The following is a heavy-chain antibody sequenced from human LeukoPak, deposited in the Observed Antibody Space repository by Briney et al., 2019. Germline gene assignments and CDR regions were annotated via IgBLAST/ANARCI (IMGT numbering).Heavy chain of an antibody. CDR1: GFTFSSYG. Sequence: PGRSLRLSCAASGFTFSSYGMHWVRQAPGKGLELVAVIWYDGSNKYYADSVKGRFTISRDNSKNTLYLQTNSLRAEDTAVYYCARVGPRYDSSGYYYYFDYWGQGTLVTVSS. CDR3: ARVGPRYDSSGYYYYFDY. J-gene: IGHJ4*02. D-gene: IGHD3-22*01. V-gene: IGHV3-33*01. CDR2: IWYDGSNK.